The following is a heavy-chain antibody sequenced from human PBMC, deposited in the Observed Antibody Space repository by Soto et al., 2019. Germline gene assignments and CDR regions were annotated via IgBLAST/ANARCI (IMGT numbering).Heavy chain of an antibody. CDR2: IKQDGSEE. CDR1: GFTFSSYW. CDR3: ARAVPEYYYYYYMDV. J-gene: IGHJ6*03. D-gene: IGHD2-2*01. Sequence: GGSLRLSCAASGFTFSSYWMSWVRQAPGKGLEWVANIKQDGSEEYYVDSVKGRFTISRDNAKNSLYLQMNSLRAEDTAVYYCARAVPEYYYYYYMDVWGKGTTVTVSS. V-gene: IGHV3-7*01.